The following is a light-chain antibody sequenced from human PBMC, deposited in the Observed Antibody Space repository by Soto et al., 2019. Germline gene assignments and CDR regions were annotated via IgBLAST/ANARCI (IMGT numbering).Light chain of an antibody. CDR2: EAS. V-gene: IGKV3-11*01. Sequence: EIVLTQSPDTLSLSPGERATLSCRASQSVSSYLAWYQQKPGQAPRLLIYEASNRATGISARFSGSGSGTDFTLTIRSLEPEDFAVYFCHQRNNWPFTFGPGTKVDV. J-gene: IGKJ3*01. CDR3: HQRNNWPFT. CDR1: QSVSSY.